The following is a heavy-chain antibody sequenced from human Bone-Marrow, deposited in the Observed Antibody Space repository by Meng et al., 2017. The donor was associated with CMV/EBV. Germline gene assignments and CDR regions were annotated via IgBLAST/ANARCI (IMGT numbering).Heavy chain of an antibody. CDR3: ARLGRWLQPGDYVDY. Sequence: ASVKVSCKASGYTFTSYGISWVRQAPGQGLEWMGWISAYNGNTNYAQKLQGRVTMTTDTSTSTAYMELRSLRSDDTAVYYCARLGRWLQPGDYVDYWGQGTLVTVSS. CDR2: ISAYNGNT. J-gene: IGHJ4*02. D-gene: IGHD5-24*01. CDR1: GYTFTSYG. V-gene: IGHV1-18*01.